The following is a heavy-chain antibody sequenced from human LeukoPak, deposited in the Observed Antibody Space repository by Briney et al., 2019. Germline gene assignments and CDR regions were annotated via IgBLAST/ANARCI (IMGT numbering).Heavy chain of an antibody. CDR3: ARDRHSYGPYYFDY. D-gene: IGHD5-18*01. Sequence: PGRSLRLSCAAPGFTFSRYAMHRVRQAPGKGLVWVSRINSNGSSTSYADSVKGRFTISRDNAKNTLYLQMNSLRAEDTAVYYCARDRHSYGPYYFDYWGQGTLVTVSS. CDR2: INSNGSST. CDR1: GFTFSRYA. J-gene: IGHJ4*02. V-gene: IGHV3-74*01.